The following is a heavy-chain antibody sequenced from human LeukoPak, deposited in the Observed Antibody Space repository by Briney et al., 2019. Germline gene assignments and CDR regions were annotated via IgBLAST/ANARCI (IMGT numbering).Heavy chain of an antibody. J-gene: IGHJ4*02. CDR2: ISAYNGNT. V-gene: IGHV1-18*01. D-gene: IGHD3-3*01. CDR3: AREYYDPYYFDY. CDR1: GYTFTSYG. Sequence: GESLKISCKGSGYTFTSYGISWVRQAPGQGLEWMGWISAYNGNTNYAQKLQGRVTMTTDTSTSTAYMELRSLRSDDTAVYYCAREYYDPYYFDYWGQGTLVTVSS.